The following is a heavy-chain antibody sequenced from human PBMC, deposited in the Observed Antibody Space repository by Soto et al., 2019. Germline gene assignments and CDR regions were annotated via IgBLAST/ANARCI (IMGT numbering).Heavy chain of an antibody. Sequence: GGSLRLSCAASGFTFDIYAMHWLRQAPGKGLEWVSGINSGGDSTYYADSVKGRFTISRDNSKNTLHLQMNSLTAEDTAVYYCAKALRVVVAAASGASWGQGALVTVSS. CDR3: AKALRVVVAAASGAS. V-gene: IGHV3-23*01. CDR1: GFTFDIYA. J-gene: IGHJ5*02. D-gene: IGHD2-15*01. CDR2: INSGGDST.